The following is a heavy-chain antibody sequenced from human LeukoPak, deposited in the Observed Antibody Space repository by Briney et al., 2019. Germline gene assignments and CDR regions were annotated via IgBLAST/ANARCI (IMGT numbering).Heavy chain of an antibody. CDR3: AKDKRRSVFDY. V-gene: IGHV3-23*01. Sequence: GGSLRLSCAASGFTFSNYGMNWVRQAPGKGLEWVSSISGGGGSTNYADSVKGRFTISRDNSKNTLYLQMNSLRAEDTAVYYCAKDKRRSVFDYWGQGTLVTVSS. J-gene: IGHJ4*02. CDR2: ISGGGGST. CDR1: GFTFSNYG.